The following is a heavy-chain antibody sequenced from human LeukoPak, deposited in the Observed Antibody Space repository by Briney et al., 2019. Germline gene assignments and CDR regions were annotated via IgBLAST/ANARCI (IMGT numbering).Heavy chain of an antibody. CDR2: IYYSGST. J-gene: IGHJ4*02. CDR1: GGSISSYY. CDR3: ASINRQLWLNY. V-gene: IGHV4-59*01. Sequence: ASETLSLTCTVSGGSISSYYWSWIRQPPGKGLEWIGYIYYSGSTNYNPSLKSRVTISVDTSKNQFSLKLSSVTAADTAVYYCASINRQLWLNYWGQGTLVTVSS. D-gene: IGHD5-18*01.